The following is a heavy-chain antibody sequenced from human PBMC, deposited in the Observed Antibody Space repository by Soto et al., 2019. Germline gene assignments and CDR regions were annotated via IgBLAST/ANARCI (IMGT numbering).Heavy chain of an antibody. CDR2: ISYDGSNK. V-gene: IGHV3-30*03. CDR1: GFTFSSYG. J-gene: IGHJ4*02. D-gene: IGHD1-7*01. Sequence: VQLVESGGGVVQPGRSLRLSCAASGFTFSSYGMHWVRQAPGKGLEWVAVISYDGSNKYYADSVKGRFTISRDNSKNTLYLQMNSLRAEDTAVYYCTPDEAGTGGLDYWGQGTLVTVSS. CDR3: TPDEAGTGGLDY.